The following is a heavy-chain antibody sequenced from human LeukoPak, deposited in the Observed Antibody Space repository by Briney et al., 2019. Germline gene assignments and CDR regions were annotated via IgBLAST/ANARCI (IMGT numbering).Heavy chain of an antibody. Sequence: GGSLRLSCAASGFTFSSYWMSWVRQAPGKGLEWVANIKQAGSEKYYVDSVKGRFTISRDNAKNSLYLQMNSLRAEDTAVYYCARDRYCSSTSCSFDDWGQGTLVTVSS. CDR3: ARDRYCSSTSCSFDD. D-gene: IGHD2-2*01. CDR2: IKQAGSEK. J-gene: IGHJ4*02. CDR1: GFTFSSYW. V-gene: IGHV3-7*01.